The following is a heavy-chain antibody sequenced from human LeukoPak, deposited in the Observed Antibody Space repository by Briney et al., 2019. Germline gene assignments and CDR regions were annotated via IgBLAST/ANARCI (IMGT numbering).Heavy chain of an antibody. J-gene: IGHJ5*02. V-gene: IGHV1-18*01. CDR2: ISAYNGNT. CDR1: GYTFTSYG. CDR3: ARGLRHIEWFGELLAPFDP. Sequence: ASVKVSCKASGYTFTSYGISWVRQAPGQGLEWMGWISAYNGNTNYAQKLQGRVTMTTDTSTSTAYMELRSLRSDDTAVYYCARGLRHIEWFGELLAPFDPWGQGTLVTVSS. D-gene: IGHD3-10*01.